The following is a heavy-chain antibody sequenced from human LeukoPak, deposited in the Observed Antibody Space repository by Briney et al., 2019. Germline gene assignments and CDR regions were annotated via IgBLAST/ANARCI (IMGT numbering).Heavy chain of an antibody. D-gene: IGHD1-1*01. Sequence: PGGSLRLSCAASGFTFSSYWMHWVRQAPGKGLEYVSAISRNGDNKYYASSVKGRFTISRDNSNNTLYLQMGSLRGEDMAVYYCARDLTITTDRSWDAFDIWGQGTMVTVSS. J-gene: IGHJ3*02. V-gene: IGHV3-64*01. CDR1: GFTFSSYW. CDR2: ISRNGDNK. CDR3: ARDLTITTDRSWDAFDI.